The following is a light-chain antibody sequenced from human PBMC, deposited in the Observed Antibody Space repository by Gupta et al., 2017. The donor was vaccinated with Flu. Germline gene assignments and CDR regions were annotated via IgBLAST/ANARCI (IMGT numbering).Light chain of an antibody. CDR1: SGYRSYV. Sequence: QLVLTQPPSASAPPGASVKLTSTLSSGYRSYVTAWHQQQPGKGPRYLMKVNSDGSYSKGDGIPDRFSGSSSGAERYLSISSLQSEDEADYYCQTWDIGTYVVFGGGTKLTVL. J-gene: IGLJ2*01. CDR3: QTWDIGTYVV. V-gene: IGLV4-69*01. CDR2: VNSDGSY.